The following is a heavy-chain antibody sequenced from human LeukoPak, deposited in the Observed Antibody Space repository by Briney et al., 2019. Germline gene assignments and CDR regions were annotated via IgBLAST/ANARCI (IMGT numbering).Heavy chain of an antibody. CDR1: GFTFSNAW. J-gene: IGHJ4*02. D-gene: IGHD2-2*01. CDR3: AKRYCSSTSCSFFDF. Sequence: GGSLRLSCAASGFTFSNAWMNWVRQTPGKGLEWVGRIKTKTDGGTTDYAAPVKGRFTISRDNSKNTLYVQMNSLRAEDTAVYYCAKRYCSSTSCSFFDFWGQGTLVTVSS. V-gene: IGHV3-15*01. CDR2: IKTKTDGGTT.